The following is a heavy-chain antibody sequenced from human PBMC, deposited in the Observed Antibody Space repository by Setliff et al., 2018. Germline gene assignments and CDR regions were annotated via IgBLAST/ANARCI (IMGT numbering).Heavy chain of an antibody. J-gene: IGHJ4*02. CDR1: GGTFSYYY. CDR3: ARGRNVAARLLDS. V-gene: IGHV4-34*01. Sequence: SETLSLTCAASGGTFSYYYWTWIRQPPGKGLEWVGEINHTGTTKYNPSLQSRVTISIGTSKDQFSLTVTSVTAADTAMYYCARGRNVAARLLDSWGQGTLVTVSS. CDR2: INHTGTT. D-gene: IGHD6-6*01.